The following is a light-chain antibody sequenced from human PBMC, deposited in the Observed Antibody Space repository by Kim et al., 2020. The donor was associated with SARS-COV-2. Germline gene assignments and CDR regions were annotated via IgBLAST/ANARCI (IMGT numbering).Light chain of an antibody. CDR1: QSISSSY. CDR3: QQYGSSLMYS. J-gene: IGKJ2*03. CDR2: GAS. Sequence: PGERATLSCRASQSISSSYLAWYQQKPGQTPRLLIYGASTRATGILDRFSGSGSGTDFTLTISRLEPEDFAVYYCQQYGSSLMYSFGQGTKLEI. V-gene: IGKV3-20*01.